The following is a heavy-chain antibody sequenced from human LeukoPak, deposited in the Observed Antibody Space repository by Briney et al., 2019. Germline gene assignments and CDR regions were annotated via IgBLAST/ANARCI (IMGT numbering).Heavy chain of an antibody. Sequence: SETLSLTCTVSGVSISNYYWSWIRQPPGKGLEWMGYIYYSGSTNYNPSLKSRVTISVDTSKNQLSLKLSSVTAADTAVYYCARRVVPAATFDYWGQGDLITVSS. CDR2: IYYSGST. CDR3: ARRVVPAATFDY. D-gene: IGHD2-2*01. V-gene: IGHV4-59*08. CDR1: GVSISNYY. J-gene: IGHJ4*02.